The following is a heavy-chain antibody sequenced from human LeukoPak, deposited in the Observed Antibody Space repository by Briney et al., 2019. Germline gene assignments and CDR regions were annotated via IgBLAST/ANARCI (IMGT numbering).Heavy chain of an antibody. J-gene: IGHJ4*02. CDR1: GYSENFYG. Sequence: ASVKVSCKTSGYSENFYGITWVRQVAGQGLEWMGWINPNSGGTNYAQKFQGRVTMTRDTSISTAYMELSRLRSDDTAVYYCARGPRDYDSSGYYHYWGQGTLVTVSS. CDR3: ARGPRDYDSSGYYHY. V-gene: IGHV1-2*02. D-gene: IGHD3-22*01. CDR2: INPNSGGT.